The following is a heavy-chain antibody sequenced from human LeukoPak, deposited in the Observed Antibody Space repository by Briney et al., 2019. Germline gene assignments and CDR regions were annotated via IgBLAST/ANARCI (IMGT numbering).Heavy chain of an antibody. CDR1: GFTVSNNY. D-gene: IGHD1-1*01. CDR2: IYSGGST. Sequence: PGGSLRLSCAASGFTVSNNYMSWVRQAPGKGLEWVSVIYSGGSTYYADSVKGRFTISRDNSKNTLYLQMNSLRAEDTAVYYCARYNLTSTFEYWGQGTLVTVSS. V-gene: IGHV3-66*01. J-gene: IGHJ4*02. CDR3: ARYNLTSTFEY.